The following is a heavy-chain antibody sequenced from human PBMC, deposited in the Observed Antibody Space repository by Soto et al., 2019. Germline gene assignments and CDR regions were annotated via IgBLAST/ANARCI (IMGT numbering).Heavy chain of an antibody. CDR1: GGSISSYY. J-gene: IGHJ4*02. V-gene: IGHV4-59*01. CDR2: IYYSGST. Sequence: SETLSLTCTVSGGSISSYYWSWIRQPPGKGLEWIGYIYYSGSTNYNPSLKSRVTISVDTSKNQFSLKLSSVTAADTTVYYCARDGYNYYFDYWGQGTLVTVSS. D-gene: IGHD5-12*01. CDR3: ARDGYNYYFDY.